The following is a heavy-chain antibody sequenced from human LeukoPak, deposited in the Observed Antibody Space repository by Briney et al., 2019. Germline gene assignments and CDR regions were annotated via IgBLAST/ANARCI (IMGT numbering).Heavy chain of an antibody. V-gene: IGHV1-69*13. CDR2: ILPILDTP. CDR1: GAPFSNYA. Sequence: SVTVSCKASGAPFSNYAISGVRQAPGQGLEWIGGILPILDTPNYVQKFRGRVTIPADESTSTAYMELSSLRSGATAMYICARPVITGSYPFDYWGQ. CDR3: ARPVITGSYPFDY. J-gene: IGHJ4*02. D-gene: IGHD1-26*01.